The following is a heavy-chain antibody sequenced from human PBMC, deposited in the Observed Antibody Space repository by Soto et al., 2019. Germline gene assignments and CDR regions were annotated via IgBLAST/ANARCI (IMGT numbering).Heavy chain of an antibody. D-gene: IGHD3-9*01. Sequence: SETLSLTCTVSGGSIGSSSYYWGWIRQPPGKGLEWIGSIYYSGSTYYNPSLKSRVTISVDTSKNQFSLKLSSVTAADTAVYYCARLDHDILTGYWDSWGQGTLVTVSS. CDR3: ARLDHDILTGYWDS. CDR2: IYYSGST. CDR1: GGSIGSSSYY. V-gene: IGHV4-39*01. J-gene: IGHJ5*01.